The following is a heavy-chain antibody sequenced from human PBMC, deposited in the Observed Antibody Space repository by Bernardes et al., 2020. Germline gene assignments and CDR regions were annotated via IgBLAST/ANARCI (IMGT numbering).Heavy chain of an antibody. CDR3: AREVSDYSPRSNVYPGV. CDR1: GYTFTSYA. CDR2: INAGNGNT. Sequence: ASMKVSCKASGYTFTSYAMHWVRQAPGQRLEWMGWINAGNGNTKYSQKFQGRVTITRDTSASTAYMELSSLRSEDTAVYYCAREVSDYSPRSNVYPGVWGQGTTVTVSS. D-gene: IGHD4-4*01. J-gene: IGHJ6*02. V-gene: IGHV1-3*01.